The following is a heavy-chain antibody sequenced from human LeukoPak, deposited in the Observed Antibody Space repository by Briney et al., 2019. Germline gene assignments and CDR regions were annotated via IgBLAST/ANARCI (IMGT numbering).Heavy chain of an antibody. CDR1: GFTFSNCG. D-gene: IGHD3-9*01. Sequence: PGRSLRLSCAASGFTFSNCGMHWVRQAPGKGLEWVALIGYDGSNKYYPDSLKGRFTISRDNSKNTLYLQMNSLRAEDTAVYYCARDRYFDSSYGMDVWGKGTTVTVSS. V-gene: IGHV3-33*01. J-gene: IGHJ6*04. CDR2: IGYDGSNK. CDR3: ARDRYFDSSYGMDV.